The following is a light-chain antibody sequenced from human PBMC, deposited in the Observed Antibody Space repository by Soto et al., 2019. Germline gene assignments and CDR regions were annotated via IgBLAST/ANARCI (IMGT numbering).Light chain of an antibody. J-gene: IGKJ4*01. CDR2: GAS. CDR3: QHYGTSLAT. V-gene: IGKV3-20*01. Sequence: NVLTQSPAILSSSPGARVTLSCGASQRVDHDYLAWYQQKTGQAPRLLIYGASYRATGIPDRFSGSGSGTDFTLTISRLEPEDFAVYYCQHYGTSLATFGGGTKVEI. CDR1: QRVDHDY.